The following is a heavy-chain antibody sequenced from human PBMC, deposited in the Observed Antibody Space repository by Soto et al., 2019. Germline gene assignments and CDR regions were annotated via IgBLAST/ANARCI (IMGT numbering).Heavy chain of an antibody. CDR1: RFTFSSYW. CDR2: INQDGSEN. D-gene: IGHD2-8*01. Sequence: LRLSYAPSRFTFSSYWMSWVRQAPGKGLELVANINQDGSENYYVDSVKGRFTISRDNAKNSLYLQMNSLRAEDTAVYYCARDVRGYFTNGVCPRGNWLDPGAQRTLDPVSS. J-gene: IGHJ5*02. V-gene: IGHV3-7*03. CDR3: ARDVRGYFTNGVCPRGNWLDP.